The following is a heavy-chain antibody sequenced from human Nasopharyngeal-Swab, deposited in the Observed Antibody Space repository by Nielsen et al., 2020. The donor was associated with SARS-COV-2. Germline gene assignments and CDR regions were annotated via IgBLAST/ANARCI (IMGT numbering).Heavy chain of an antibody. J-gene: IGHJ3*02. CDR3: ARGRVQLWFDPILLDAFDI. Sequence: WIRQPPGKGLEWIGYIYYSGSTYYNPSLKSRVTISVDTSKNQFSLKLSSATAADTAVYYCARGRVQLWFDPILLDAFDIWGQGTMVTVSS. D-gene: IGHD5-18*01. CDR2: IYYSGST. V-gene: IGHV4-31*02.